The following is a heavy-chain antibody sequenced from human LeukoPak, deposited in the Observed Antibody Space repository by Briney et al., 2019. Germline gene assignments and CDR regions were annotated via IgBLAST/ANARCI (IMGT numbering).Heavy chain of an antibody. V-gene: IGHV4-59*12. CDR1: GGSISSYY. D-gene: IGHD3-22*01. J-gene: IGHJ4*02. CDR2: IYYSGST. Sequence: SETLSLTCTVSGGSISSYYWSWIRQPPGKGLEWIGYIYYSGSTNYNPSLKSRVTISVDTSKNQFSLKLSPVTAADTAVYFCARGPPTDYYDSSGFYYVFDYWGQGTLVTVSS. CDR3: ARGPPTDYYDSSGFYYVFDY.